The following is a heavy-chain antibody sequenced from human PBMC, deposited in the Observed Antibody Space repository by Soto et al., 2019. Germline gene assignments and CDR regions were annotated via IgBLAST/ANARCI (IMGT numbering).Heavy chain of an antibody. CDR3: ARTIAYDSSGYCNR. CDR2: IIPIFGTA. CDR1: GGTFSSYA. V-gene: IGHV1-69*13. J-gene: IGHJ4*02. D-gene: IGHD3-22*01. Sequence: ASVKVSCKASGGTFSSYAIGWVRQAPGQGLEWMGGIIPIFGTANYAQKFQGRVTITADESTSTAYMELSSLRSEDTAVYYCARTIAYDSSGYCNRWGRGTLVAVAS.